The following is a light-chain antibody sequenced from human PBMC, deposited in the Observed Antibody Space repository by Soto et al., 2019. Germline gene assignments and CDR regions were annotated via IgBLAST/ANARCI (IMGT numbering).Light chain of an antibody. J-gene: IGKJ2*01. V-gene: IGKV3-20*01. CDR1: QSVSSTY. Sequence: EIVLTQSPGTLSLSPGERATLSCRASQSVSSTYLAWYQQKPGQAPRLLIYGASIRATGVPDRFSGSGSGTDFTVTISRLEREDFAVDYCQQYGSSPYTFGQGTKLEIK. CDR3: QQYGSSPYT. CDR2: GAS.